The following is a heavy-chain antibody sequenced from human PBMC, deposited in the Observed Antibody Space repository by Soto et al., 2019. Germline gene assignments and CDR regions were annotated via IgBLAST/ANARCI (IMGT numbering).Heavy chain of an antibody. CDR2: FYHSGNT. D-gene: IGHD2-15*01. J-gene: IGHJ3*02. V-gene: IGHV4-38-2*01. Sequence: SETLSLTCVVSGYSISSGNYWGWIRQPPGQGLEWLGSFYHSGNTYYNPSLKSRVTIAEDASKNQFSLRLSSVTAADTAVYFCARARWYDGFDIWGQGTLVTVSS. CDR1: GYSISSGNY. CDR3: ARARWYDGFDI.